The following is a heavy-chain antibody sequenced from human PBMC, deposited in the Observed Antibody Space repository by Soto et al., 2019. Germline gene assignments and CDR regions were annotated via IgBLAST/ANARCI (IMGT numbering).Heavy chain of an antibody. CDR1: GYTFTDYA. CDR3: AKGSKMWKPDD. Sequence: ASVKVSCKASGYTFTDYAMHWVRQAPGQRLEWMGWISTGNGNTKYSQKFQGRVTITRDTSATTAYMELSSLRSEDTAVYYCAKGSKMWKPDDWGQGTLVTVSS. D-gene: IGHD1-1*01. J-gene: IGHJ4*02. CDR2: ISTGNGNT. V-gene: IGHV1-3*04.